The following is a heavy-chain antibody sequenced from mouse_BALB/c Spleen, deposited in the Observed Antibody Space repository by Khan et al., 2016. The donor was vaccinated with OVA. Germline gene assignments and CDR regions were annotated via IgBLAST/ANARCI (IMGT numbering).Heavy chain of an antibody. CDR1: GYSFTGYY. J-gene: IGHJ4*01. D-gene: IGHD2-1*01. V-gene: IGHV1S34*01. Sequence: LVKPGASVKISCRASGYSFTGYYIHWVKQSHEKSLEWIGYISCYSGATRSNQRFKGKATFTVDTSSAPANMQVHSLKTEDSAVYFCARCNLAAMDYWGQGTSVIVSS. CDR3: ARCNLAAMDY. CDR2: ISCYSGAT.